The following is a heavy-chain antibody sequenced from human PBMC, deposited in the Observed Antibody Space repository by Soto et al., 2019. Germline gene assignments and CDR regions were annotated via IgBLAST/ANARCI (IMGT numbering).Heavy chain of an antibody. V-gene: IGHV3-7*04. CDR2: IKQDGSEK. D-gene: IGHD3-22*01. Sequence: GSMRLSCAASGFTFSSYWMSWVRQAPGKGLEWVANIKQDGSEKYYVDSVKGRFTISRDNAKNSLYLQMNSLRVEDTAVYYCARFYYDSSGYLPSPYYYYYGMDVWGQGTTVTVSS. J-gene: IGHJ6*02. CDR1: GFTFSSYW. CDR3: ARFYYDSSGYLPSPYYYYYGMDV.